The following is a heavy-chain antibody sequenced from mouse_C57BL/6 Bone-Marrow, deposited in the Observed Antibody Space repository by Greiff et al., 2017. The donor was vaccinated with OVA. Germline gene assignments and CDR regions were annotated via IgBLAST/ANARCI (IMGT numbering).Heavy chain of an antibody. D-gene: IGHD2-1*01. Sequence: SGPELVKPGASVKISCKASGYSFTDYNMNWVKQSHGKSLEWIGVINPNYGTTSYNQKFKGKATLTVDQSSSTAYMQLNILTSEDTAVYYGARGNYYGIAWFAYWGQGTLVTVSA. CDR3: ARGNYYGIAWFAY. J-gene: IGHJ3*01. V-gene: IGHV1-39*01. CDR1: GYSFTDYN. CDR2: INPNYGTT.